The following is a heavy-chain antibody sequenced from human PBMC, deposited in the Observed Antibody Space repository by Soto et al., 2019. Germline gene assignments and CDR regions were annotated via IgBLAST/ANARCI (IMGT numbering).Heavy chain of an antibody. V-gene: IGHV1-46*01. CDR3: ARGGHVVVVTAAFDY. Sequence: QVQLMQSGAEVKKPGASVKVSCKASGDTFTDYYIHWVRQAPGQGLEWMGTVNPSGGHTTYAQNFLGRVTMTRDPSTSTLYMELTSLRSEDTAVYYCARGGHVVVVTAAFDYWGQGTLVTFSS. D-gene: IGHD2-21*02. CDR1: GDTFTDYY. J-gene: IGHJ4*02. CDR2: VNPSGGHT.